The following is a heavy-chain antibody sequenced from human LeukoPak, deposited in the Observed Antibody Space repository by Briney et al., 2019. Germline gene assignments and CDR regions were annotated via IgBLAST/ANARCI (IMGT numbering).Heavy chain of an antibody. CDR2: ISAYNGNT. CDR3: ARDIDSGYDSLWNWFDP. V-gene: IGHV1-18*04. D-gene: IGHD5-12*01. CDR1: GYTFTGYY. J-gene: IGHJ5*02. Sequence: VASVKVSCKASGYTFTGYYMHWVRQAPGQGLEWMGWISAYNGNTNYAQKFQGRVTMTTDTSTSTAYMELRSLRSDDTAVYYCARDIDSGYDSLWNWFDPWGQGTRVTVSS.